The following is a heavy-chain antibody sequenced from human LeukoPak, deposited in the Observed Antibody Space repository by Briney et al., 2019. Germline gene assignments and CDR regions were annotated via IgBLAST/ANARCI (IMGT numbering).Heavy chain of an antibody. CDR3: ARSSGSALALGSRFDP. CDR1: EFTFNNYG. J-gene: IGHJ5*01. Sequence: GGSLRLSCAASEFTFNNYGMHWVRQAPDKGLEWVALISKDGSNEYYADSVKGRFTISRDNSINTLYLQMNTLRSDDAAVYFCARSSGSALALGSRFDPWGQGVHVTVSS. D-gene: IGHD2-15*01. CDR2: ISKDGSNE. V-gene: IGHV3-30*03.